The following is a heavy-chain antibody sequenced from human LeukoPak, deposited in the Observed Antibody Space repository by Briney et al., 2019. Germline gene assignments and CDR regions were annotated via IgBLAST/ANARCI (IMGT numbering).Heavy chain of an antibody. V-gene: IGHV3-48*04. CDR1: GFTFSSYS. J-gene: IGHJ5*02. CDR3: ARDRLGWPFDP. CDR2: ISSSSSTI. Sequence: GGSPRLSCAASGFTFSSYSMNWVRQAPGKGLEWVSYISSSSSTIYYADSVKGRFTISRDNAKNSLYLQMNSLRAEDTAVYYCARDRLGWPFDPWGQGTLVTVSS. D-gene: IGHD6-19*01.